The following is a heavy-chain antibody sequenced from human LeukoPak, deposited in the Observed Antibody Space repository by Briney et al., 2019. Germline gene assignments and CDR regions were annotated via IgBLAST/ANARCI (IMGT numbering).Heavy chain of an antibody. Sequence: ASVKVSCKASGYTFTSYGISWVRQAPGQGLEWMGWISAYNGNTNYAQKLQGRVTMTTDTSTSTAYMELRSLRSDDTAVYYCARDRSVVVVAATHGWFDPWGQGTLVTVSS. J-gene: IGHJ5*02. CDR2: ISAYNGNT. CDR1: GYTFTSYG. D-gene: IGHD2-15*01. CDR3: ARDRSVVVVAATHGWFDP. V-gene: IGHV1-18*01.